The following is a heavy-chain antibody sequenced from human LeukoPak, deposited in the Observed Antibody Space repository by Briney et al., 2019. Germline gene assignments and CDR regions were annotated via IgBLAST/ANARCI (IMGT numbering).Heavy chain of an antibody. D-gene: IGHD4-23*01. J-gene: IGHJ2*01. V-gene: IGHV4-31*03. CDR3: ARATDGRNWMGWYFDL. Sequence: KASETLSLTCTVSGGSISSGGYFWTWIRQHPGKGLEWIGYIYYSGITYYNASLKSRVTLSVDTSKNQFSLKLSSVTAADTAVYYCARATDGRNWMGWYFDLWGRGTLATVSS. CDR2: IYYSGIT. CDR1: GGSISSGGYF.